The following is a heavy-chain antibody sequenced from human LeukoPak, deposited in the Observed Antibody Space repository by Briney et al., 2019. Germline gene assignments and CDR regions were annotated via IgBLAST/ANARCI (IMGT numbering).Heavy chain of an antibody. CDR3: ARGTYTFDY. Sequence: GGSLRLSCAASGFMFSNYGMHWVRQAPGKGLEWVAVISYDGSNNYYADSVKGRFTISRDNPKNSLNLQVNSLRAEDTAVYYCARGTYTFDYWGQGTLVSVSS. V-gene: IGHV3-30*03. CDR1: GFMFSNYG. CDR2: ISYDGSNN. J-gene: IGHJ4*02. D-gene: IGHD1-1*01.